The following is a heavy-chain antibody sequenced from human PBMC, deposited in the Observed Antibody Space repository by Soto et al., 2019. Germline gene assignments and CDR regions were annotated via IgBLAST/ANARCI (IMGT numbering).Heavy chain of an antibody. J-gene: IGHJ6*03. CDR3: ARDLPKRRYWSSTSCYYYYYYMDV. Sequence: SQTLSLTCAISGDSVSSNSAAWNWIRQSPSRGLEWLGRTYYRSKWYNDYAVSVKSRITINPDTSKNQFSLQLNSVTPEDTAVYYCARDLPKRRYWSSTSCYYYYYYMDVWGKGTTVTVSS. D-gene: IGHD2-2*01. V-gene: IGHV6-1*01. CDR1: GDSVSSNSAA. CDR2: TYYRSKWYN.